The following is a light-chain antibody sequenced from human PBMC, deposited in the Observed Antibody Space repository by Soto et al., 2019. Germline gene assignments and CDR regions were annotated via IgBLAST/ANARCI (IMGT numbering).Light chain of an antibody. CDR1: QSISIN. Sequence: EIVMTQSPATLSMSPGERATLSCRASQSISINLAGYQQKPGQAPRLLIYGASARATDVPARFSGSGSGTEFTLTISSLQSEDFAVYYCQHYNDWLITFGQGTRLEIK. CDR2: GAS. CDR3: QHYNDWLIT. V-gene: IGKV3-15*01. J-gene: IGKJ5*01.